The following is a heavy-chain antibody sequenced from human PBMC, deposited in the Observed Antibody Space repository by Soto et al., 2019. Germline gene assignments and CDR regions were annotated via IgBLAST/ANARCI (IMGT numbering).Heavy chain of an antibody. V-gene: IGHV3-11*01. CDR1: GFTFSDYY. D-gene: IGHD4-17*01. CDR3: ARDVDADFRTDFDY. J-gene: IGHJ4*02. Sequence: GGSLRLSCADSGFTFSDYYIHWIRRAPGKGLEWISYISGNGEIIQYAASARGRFTISRDNAENSVYLEMDSLRAEDTALYYCARDVDADFRTDFDYWGRGTLVTVSS. CDR2: ISGNGEII.